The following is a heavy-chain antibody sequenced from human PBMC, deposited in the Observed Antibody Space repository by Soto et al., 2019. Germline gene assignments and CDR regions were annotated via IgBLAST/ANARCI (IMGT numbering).Heavy chain of an antibody. CDR3: ARGGLKIYSSSWED. CDR1: GGSFSGYY. V-gene: IGHV4-34*01. CDR2: INYSGST. J-gene: IGHJ4*02. D-gene: IGHD6-13*01. Sequence: SETLSLTCAVYGGSFSGYYWSWIRQPPGKGLEWIGYINYSGSTYYNPSLKSRVTISVDTSKNQLSLKLSSVTAADTAVYYCARGGLKIYSSSWEDWGQGTLVTVSS.